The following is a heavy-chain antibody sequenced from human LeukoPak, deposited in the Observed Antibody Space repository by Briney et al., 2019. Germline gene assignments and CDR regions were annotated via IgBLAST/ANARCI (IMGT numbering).Heavy chain of an antibody. J-gene: IGHJ6*03. V-gene: IGHV4-4*07. D-gene: IGHD6-13*01. Sequence: SETLSLTCTVSGGSISSYYWSWIRRPAGKGLEWIGRIYTSGSTNYSPSLKSRVTMSVDTSKNQFSLKLSSVTAADTAVYYCAREAKSAAAGPHYYYYYYMDVWGKGTTVTVSS. CDR2: IYTSGST. CDR1: GGSISSYY. CDR3: AREAKSAAAGPHYYYYYYMDV.